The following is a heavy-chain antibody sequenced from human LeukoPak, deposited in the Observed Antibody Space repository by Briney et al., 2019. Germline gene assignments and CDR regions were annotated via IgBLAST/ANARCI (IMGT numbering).Heavy chain of an antibody. Sequence: PGGSLRLSCAASGFTFRSYVMSWVRQAPGKGLEWLSSTSGGGGNTYYADSVKGRFTISRHNSKNTLYLQMNSLRAEDTAVYYCAKASAMIVVVSKHFDYWGQGTLVTVSS. D-gene: IGHD3-22*01. CDR2: TSGGGGNT. CDR3: AKASAMIVVVSKHFDY. CDR1: GFTFRSYV. J-gene: IGHJ4*02. V-gene: IGHV3-23*01.